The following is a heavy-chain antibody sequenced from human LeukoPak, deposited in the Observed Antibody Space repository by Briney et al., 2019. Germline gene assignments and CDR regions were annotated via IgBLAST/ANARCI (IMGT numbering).Heavy chain of an antibody. CDR3: ARDPSGAYCGGDCYSGDAFDI. CDR2: IIPIFGTA. V-gene: IGHV1-69*05. Sequence: SVKVSCKASGGTFSSYAISWVRQAPGQGPEWMGGIIPIFGTANYAQKFQGRVTITTDESTSTAYMELSSLRSEDTAVYYCARDPSGAYCGGDCYSGDAFDIWGQGTMVTVSS. CDR1: GGTFSSYA. J-gene: IGHJ3*02. D-gene: IGHD2-21*02.